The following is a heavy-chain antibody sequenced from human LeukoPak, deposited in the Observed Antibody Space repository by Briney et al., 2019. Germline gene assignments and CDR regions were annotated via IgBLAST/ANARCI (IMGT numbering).Heavy chain of an antibody. J-gene: IGHJ4*02. CDR3: ARDQVVPMYYFDY. CDR1: GFTFDDYA. Sequence: SLRLSCAASGFTFDDYAMHWVRQAPGKGLEWVSGISWNSGSIGYADSVKGRFTISRDNAKNSLYLQMNSLRAEDTAVYYCARDQVVPMYYFDYWGQGTLVTVSS. D-gene: IGHD3-22*01. CDR2: ISWNSGSI. V-gene: IGHV3-9*01.